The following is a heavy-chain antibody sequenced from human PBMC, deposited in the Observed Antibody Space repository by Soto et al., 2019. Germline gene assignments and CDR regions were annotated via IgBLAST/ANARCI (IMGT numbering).Heavy chain of an antibody. CDR1: GGSISSYY. D-gene: IGHD3-3*01. J-gene: IGHJ4*02. CDR3: ARGGIYDFWSGYYTHDY. CDR2: IYYSGST. Sequence: SETLSLTCTVSGGSISSYYWSWIRQPPGKGLEWIGYIYYSGSTNYNPSLKSRVTISVDTSKNQFSLKLSSVTAADTAVYYCARGGIYDFWSGYYTHDYWGQGTLVTVSS. V-gene: IGHV4-59*01.